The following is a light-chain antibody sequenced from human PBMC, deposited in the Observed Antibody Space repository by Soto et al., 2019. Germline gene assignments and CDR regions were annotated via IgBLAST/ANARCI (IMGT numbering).Light chain of an antibody. V-gene: IGKV3-15*01. CDR1: HRVSSY. CDR2: ATS. CDR3: QQYNNWPLT. J-gene: IGKJ4*01. Sequence: EIVMTQSPATLSVSPGERATLSCRASHRVSSYLAWYQQKPGQAPRLLIYATSTRATGIPARFSGSGSGTEFTLTISSLQSEDFVVYYCQQYNNWPLTFGGGTKVEIK.